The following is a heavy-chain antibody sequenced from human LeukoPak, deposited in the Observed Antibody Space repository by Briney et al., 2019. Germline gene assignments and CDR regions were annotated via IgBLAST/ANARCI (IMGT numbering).Heavy chain of an antibody. CDR2: IKQDGSEI. Sequence: GGSLRLSCAASGFTFSSYWMSWVRQAPGKGLEWVANIKQDGSEIYYVDSVKGRFTISRDNAKNSLYLQMNSLRAEDTAVYYCARAGQWLERVFWYFDYWGQGTLVTVSS. CDR3: ARAGQWLERVFWYFDY. CDR1: GFTFSSYW. V-gene: IGHV3-7*01. D-gene: IGHD6-19*01. J-gene: IGHJ4*02.